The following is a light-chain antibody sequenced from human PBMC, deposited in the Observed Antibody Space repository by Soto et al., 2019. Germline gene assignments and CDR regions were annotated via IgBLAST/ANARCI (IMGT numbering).Light chain of an antibody. CDR3: QHYGSSPRRT. CDR2: GAS. V-gene: IGKV3-20*01. CDR1: QSITSDS. Sequence: EIVLTQSPGTLSLSPGERATLSCRASQSITSDSLCWFQQKAGHAPRLLFYGASTRARDIPARFRGSGSGTDFTLTISRLEPEDVAVYFRQHYGSSPRRTCGQGTKVEIK. J-gene: IGKJ1*01.